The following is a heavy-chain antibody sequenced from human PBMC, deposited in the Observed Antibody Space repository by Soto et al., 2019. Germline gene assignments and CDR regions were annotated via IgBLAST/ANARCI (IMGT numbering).Heavy chain of an antibody. V-gene: IGHV3-21*01. CDR1: GFTFSAYA. CDR2: TSRDSSIV. J-gene: IGHJ4*02. Sequence: PGGSLRLSCAASGFTFSAYAMNWVRQAPGKGLEWVSSTSRDSSIVFYADSAKGRFTISRDNAKNSLFLQMNSLRVEDTAVYYCARARWTSGSLGGEDHWGQGTLVTVSS. CDR3: ARARWTSGSLGGEDH. D-gene: IGHD1-26*01.